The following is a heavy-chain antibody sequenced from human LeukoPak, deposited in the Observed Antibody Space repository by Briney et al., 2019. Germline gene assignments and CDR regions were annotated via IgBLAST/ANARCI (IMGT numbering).Heavy chain of an antibody. V-gene: IGHV3-30*18. D-gene: IGHD3-10*01. CDR2: ISYDGSNK. CDR3: AKDRVYGSGSYPLVY. CDR1: GFTFSSYG. Sequence: GGSLRLSCAASGFTFSSYGMHWVRQAPGKGLEWVAVISYDGSNKYYADSVKGRFTISRDNSKNTPYLQMNSLRAEDTAVYYCAKDRVYGSGSYPLVYWGQGTLVTVSS. J-gene: IGHJ4*02.